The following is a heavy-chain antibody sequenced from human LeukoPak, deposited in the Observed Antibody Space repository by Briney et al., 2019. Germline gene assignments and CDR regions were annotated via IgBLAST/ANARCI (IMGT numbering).Heavy chain of an antibody. J-gene: IGHJ4*02. V-gene: IGHV3-21*01. CDR2: ISSSSSYI. CDR3: GRDLAQQQWLVLYFDY. Sequence: GGSLRLSCAASGFTFSSYSMNWVRQAPGKGLEWVSSISSSSSYIYYADSVKGRFTISRDNAKNSLYLQMNSLRAEDTAVYYWGRDLAQQQWLVLYFDYGAQETLVPVP. D-gene: IGHD6-19*01. CDR1: GFTFSSYS.